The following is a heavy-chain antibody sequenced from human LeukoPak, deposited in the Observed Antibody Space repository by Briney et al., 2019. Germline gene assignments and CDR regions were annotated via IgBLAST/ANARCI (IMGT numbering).Heavy chain of an antibody. Sequence: GRSLRLSCAASGFSFSTYAMHWVRQVPGKGLEWLTSISYHGANKYYRDSVRGRFTISRDNSKNTLSLQMNSLRAEDTAVYYCAKEATEYTSRALDYWGQGTLVTVSS. CDR1: GFSFSTYA. D-gene: IGHD6-13*01. V-gene: IGHV3-30*04. CDR3: AKEATEYTSRALDY. CDR2: ISYHGANK. J-gene: IGHJ4*02.